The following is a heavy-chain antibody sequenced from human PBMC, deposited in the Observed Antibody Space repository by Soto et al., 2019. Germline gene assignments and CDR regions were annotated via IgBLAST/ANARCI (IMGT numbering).Heavy chain of an antibody. CDR2: IIPILGIA. CDR3: ARDQYGSGSYNWFDP. CDR1: GGTFSSYT. V-gene: IGHV1-69*04. D-gene: IGHD3-10*01. J-gene: IGHJ5*02. Sequence: ASVKVSCKASGGTFSSYTISWVRQAPGQGLEWMGRIIPILGIANYALKFQGRVTITADKSTSTAYMELSSLRSEDTAVYYCARDQYGSGSYNWFDPWGQGTLVTVSS.